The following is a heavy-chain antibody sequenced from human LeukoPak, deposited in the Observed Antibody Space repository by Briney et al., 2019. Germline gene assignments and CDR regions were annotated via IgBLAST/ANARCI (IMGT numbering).Heavy chain of an antibody. CDR2: ISHDGSNT. Sequence: GGSLRLSCAASGFTFSLYGIHWVRQAPGKGLEWVAVISHDGSNTYFADSVKGRFTISRDNSKNTVYLQMTSLRTEGTAVYYCAKDQIGWAPGYVSGPLDQWGQGTLVTVSS. V-gene: IGHV3-30*18. CDR3: AKDQIGWAPGYVSGPLDQ. J-gene: IGHJ4*02. CDR1: GFTFSLYG. D-gene: IGHD6-19*01.